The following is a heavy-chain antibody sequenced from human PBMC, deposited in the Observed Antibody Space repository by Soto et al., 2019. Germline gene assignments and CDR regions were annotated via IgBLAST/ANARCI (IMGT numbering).Heavy chain of an antibody. CDR3: AIVRFLEWLYYFDY. Sequence: QLQLQESGPGLVKPSETLSLTCTVSGGSISSSSYYWGWIRQPPGKGLEWIGSIYYSGSTYYNPSLKSRVTISVDTSKNQFSLKLSSVTAADTAVYYCAIVRFLEWLYYFDYWGQGTLVTVSS. CDR1: GGSISSSSYY. CDR2: IYYSGST. J-gene: IGHJ4*02. D-gene: IGHD3-3*01. V-gene: IGHV4-39*01.